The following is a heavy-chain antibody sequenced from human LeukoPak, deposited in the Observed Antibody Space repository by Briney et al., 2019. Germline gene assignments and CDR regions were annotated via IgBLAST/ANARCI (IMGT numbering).Heavy chain of an antibody. CDR3: ARYYKEFRYPGYMDV. V-gene: IGHV4-59*01. D-gene: IGHD3-10*01. Sequence: SETLSLTCTVSGGSISSYYWSWIRQPPGKGLEWIGYIYYSGSTNYNPSLKSRVTISVDTSKNQFSLKLSSVTAADTAMYYCARYYKEFRYPGYMDVWGKGTTVTVSS. CDR1: GGSISSYY. CDR2: IYYSGST. J-gene: IGHJ6*03.